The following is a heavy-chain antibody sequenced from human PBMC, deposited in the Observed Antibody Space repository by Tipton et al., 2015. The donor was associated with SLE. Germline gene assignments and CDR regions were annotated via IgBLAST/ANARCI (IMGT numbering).Heavy chain of an antibody. J-gene: IGHJ3*02. D-gene: IGHD1-14*01. Sequence: TLSLTCTVSGGSMSTLYWTWLRQSPGKGLEWIGYMHSSGSTNYNPSLKSRVSIFQDTSKKQFSLTLNSVTAADTAVYYCARSPRGAFDIWGQGTMVTVSS. CDR1: GGSMSTLY. V-gene: IGHV4-59*11. CDR3: ARSPRGAFDI. CDR2: MHSSGST.